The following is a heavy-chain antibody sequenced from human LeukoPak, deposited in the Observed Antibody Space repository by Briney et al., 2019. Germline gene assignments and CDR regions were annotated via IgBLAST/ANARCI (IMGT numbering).Heavy chain of an antibody. CDR2: IYSGGTT. Sequence: GGSLRLSCAASGFTVNRNYMIWVRQAPGKGLECVSVIYSGGTTWYADSAKGRFTISRDTNTLYLQMNSLRAEDTAVYYCARKSDSLLVREGDCWGQGTLVTVSS. CDR3: ARKSDSLLVREGDC. D-gene: IGHD3-10*01. CDR1: GFTVNRNY. V-gene: IGHV3-66*01. J-gene: IGHJ4*02.